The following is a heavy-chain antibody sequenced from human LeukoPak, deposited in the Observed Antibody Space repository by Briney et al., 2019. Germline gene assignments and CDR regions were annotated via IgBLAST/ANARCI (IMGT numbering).Heavy chain of an antibody. CDR1: GYTFTGYY. Sequence: ASVKVSCKASGYTFTGYYMHWVRQAPGQGLEWMGWINPNSGGTNYAQKLQGRVTMTTDTSTSTAYMELRSLRSDDTAVYYCARVLSDSSGWYAFDIWGQGTMVTVSS. J-gene: IGHJ3*02. CDR2: INPNSGGT. D-gene: IGHD6-19*01. CDR3: ARVLSDSSGWYAFDI. V-gene: IGHV1-2*02.